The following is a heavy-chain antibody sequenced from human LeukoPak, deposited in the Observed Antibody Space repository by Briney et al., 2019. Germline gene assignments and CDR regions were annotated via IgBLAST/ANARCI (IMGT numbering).Heavy chain of an antibody. CDR1: QFTFSNSA. CDR2: IIPIFGTA. D-gene: IGHD4-23*01. Sequence: SVKVSCKASQFTFSNSAFQWVRQAPGQGLEWMGGIIPIFGTANYAQKFQGRVTITTDESTSTAYMELSSLRSEDTAVYYCATYGGNSNWFDPWGQGTLVTVSS. V-gene: IGHV1-69*05. CDR3: ATYGGNSNWFDP. J-gene: IGHJ5*02.